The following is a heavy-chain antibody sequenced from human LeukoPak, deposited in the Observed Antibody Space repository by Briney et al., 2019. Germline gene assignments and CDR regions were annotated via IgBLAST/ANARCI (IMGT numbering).Heavy chain of an antibody. V-gene: IGHV3-7*01. Sequence: GGSLRLSCAASGFTFSNYAMSWVRQAPGKGLEWVANIRKDGSEKYYVDSVKGRFTISRDNAKTSLYLQMNSLRAEDTAVYYCARDLSGVAGYTYGRGIDYWGQGTLVTVSS. J-gene: IGHJ4*02. D-gene: IGHD5-18*01. CDR1: GFTFSNYA. CDR2: IRKDGSEK. CDR3: ARDLSGVAGYTYGRGIDY.